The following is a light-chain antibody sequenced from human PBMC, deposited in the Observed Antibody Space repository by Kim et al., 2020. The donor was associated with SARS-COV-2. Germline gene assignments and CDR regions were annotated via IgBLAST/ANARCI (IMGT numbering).Light chain of an antibody. J-gene: IGKJ4*01. V-gene: IGKV3-11*01. CDR1: EDVSTF. CDR3: QQRTNWPRAT. Sequence: EIALTQSPATLSLSVGDRATLTCRASEDVSTFLAWYQNRPAQPPRLLIYDASQRAVDIPARFSGSGSGTDFTLTISDVEPEDFAVYYCQQRTNWPRATFGGGTKVDIK. CDR2: DAS.